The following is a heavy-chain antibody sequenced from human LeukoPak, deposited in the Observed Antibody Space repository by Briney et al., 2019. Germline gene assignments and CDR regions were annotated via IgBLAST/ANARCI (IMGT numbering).Heavy chain of an antibody. D-gene: IGHD5-18*01. CDR1: GYTFTSYD. CDR3: ARGQPVDTAMAHFDY. CDR2: MNPNSGNT. J-gene: IGHJ4*02. Sequence: ASVKVSCKASGYTFTSYDINWVRQATGQGLEWMGWMNPNSGNTGYAQKFQGRVTMTRNTSISTAYMELSSLRSDDTAVYYCARGQPVDTAMAHFDYWGQGTLVTVSS. V-gene: IGHV1-8*01.